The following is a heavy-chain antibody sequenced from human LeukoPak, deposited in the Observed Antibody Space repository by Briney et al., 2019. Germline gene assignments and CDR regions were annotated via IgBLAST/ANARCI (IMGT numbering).Heavy chain of an antibody. J-gene: IGHJ4*02. CDR3: AKRGISWYVY. Sequence: GGSLRLSCAASGFTLSSYAMSRVLQAPGKGLEWVSAISGSGGSTYYADSVKGRFTISRDNSKNTLYLQMNSLRAEDTAVYYCAKRGISWYVYWGQGTLVTVSS. CDR1: GFTLSSYA. D-gene: IGHD6-13*01. V-gene: IGHV3-23*01. CDR2: ISGSGGST.